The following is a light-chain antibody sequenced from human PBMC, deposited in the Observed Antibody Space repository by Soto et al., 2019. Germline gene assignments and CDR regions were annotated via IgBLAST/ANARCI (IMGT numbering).Light chain of an antibody. CDR1: QSINRH. Sequence: EIVLTQSPATLSLSPGERATLSCRASQSINRHLAWYRQKPGQAPRLLIYDASNRATGIPARFSGRGSGTDFTLTISSLEPEDFAVYYCQQRSSAITFGQGTRLEIK. CDR3: QQRSSAIT. J-gene: IGKJ5*01. V-gene: IGKV3-11*01. CDR2: DAS.